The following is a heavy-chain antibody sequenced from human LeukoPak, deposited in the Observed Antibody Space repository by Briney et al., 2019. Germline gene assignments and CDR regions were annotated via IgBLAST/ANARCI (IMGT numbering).Heavy chain of an antibody. D-gene: IGHD4-17*01. Sequence: SETLSLTCAVYGGSFSGYYWSWIRQPPGKGLEWIGEINHSGSTNYNPSLKSRVTISVDTSKNQFSLKLSSVTAADTAVYYCATRGRDYGDIDYWGQGTLVTVSS. J-gene: IGHJ4*02. CDR1: GGSFSGYY. CDR3: ATRGRDYGDIDY. CDR2: INHSGST. V-gene: IGHV4-34*01.